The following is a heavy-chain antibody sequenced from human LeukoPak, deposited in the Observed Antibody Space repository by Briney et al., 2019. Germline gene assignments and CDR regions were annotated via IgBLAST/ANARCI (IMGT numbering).Heavy chain of an antibody. J-gene: IGHJ4*02. CDR3: ARLVQRLVYHDY. D-gene: IGHD6-13*01. CDR2: INHSGST. Sequence: SETLSLTCAVYGGSFSGYYWSWIRQPPGKGLEWIGEINHSGSTNYNPSLKSRVTISVDTSKNQFSLKLSSVTAADTAVYYCARLVQRLVYHDYWGQGTLVTVSS. CDR1: GGSFSGYY. V-gene: IGHV4-34*01.